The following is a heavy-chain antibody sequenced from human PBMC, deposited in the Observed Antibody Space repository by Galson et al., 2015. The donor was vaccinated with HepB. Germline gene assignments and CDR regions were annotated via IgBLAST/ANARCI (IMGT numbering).Heavy chain of an antibody. Sequence: SLRLSCAASGFPFDAWAMSWVRRPPGKGLERVSSITSSLNTFYADSVRGRFTISRDNSKNSLYLQMNSLRPEDTAVYQCLGGRVYWGQGILVTVSS. J-gene: IGHJ4*02. V-gene: IGHV3-23*01. CDR3: LGGRVY. D-gene: IGHD3-10*01. CDR2: ITSSLNT. CDR1: GFPFDAWA.